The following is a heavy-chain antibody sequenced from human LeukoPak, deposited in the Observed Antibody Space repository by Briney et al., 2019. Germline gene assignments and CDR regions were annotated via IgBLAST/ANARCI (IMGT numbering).Heavy chain of an antibody. CDR1: GFTFSSYA. J-gene: IGHJ6*03. Sequence: PGGSLRLSCAASGFTFSSYAMHWVRQAPGKGLEWVSAVSGSGANTYYADSVKGRFTISRDKSKNTLYLQMNSLRAEDTAVYYCARGRGGATKYYYYYYMDVWGKGTTVTVSS. V-gene: IGHV3-23*01. CDR3: ARGRGGATKYYYYYYMDV. D-gene: IGHD1-26*01. CDR2: VSGSGANT.